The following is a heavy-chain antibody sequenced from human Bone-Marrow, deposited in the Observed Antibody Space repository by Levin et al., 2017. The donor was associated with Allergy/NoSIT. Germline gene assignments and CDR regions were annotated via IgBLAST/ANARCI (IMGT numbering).Heavy chain of an antibody. CDR1: GGTFSTYS. Sequence: GASVKVSCKASGGTFSTYSLYWVRQAPGQGLEWMGGILPMFGTTNIAQKFQGRVSIIADEATSTVYINLTSLRSEDTAVYFFARTIPGSSWGYYGMDVWGQGTTVTVSS. CDR2: ILPMFGTT. V-gene: IGHV1-69*13. CDR3: ARTIPGSSWGYYGMDV. D-gene: IGHD6-13*01. J-gene: IGHJ6*02.